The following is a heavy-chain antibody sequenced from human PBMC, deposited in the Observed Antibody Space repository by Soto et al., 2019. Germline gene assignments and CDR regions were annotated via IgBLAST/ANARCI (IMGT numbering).Heavy chain of an antibody. V-gene: IGHV1-18*01. CDR3: ATDNPYDSSGYYGI. CDR1: GYTFTSYG. CDR2: ISAYNGNT. D-gene: IGHD3-22*01. Sequence: ASVKVSCKASGYTFTSYGISWVRQAPGQGLEWMGWISAYNGNTNYAQKLQGRVTMTTDTSTSTAYMELRSLRSDDTAVYYCATDNPYDSSGYYGIWGQGTMVTVSS. J-gene: IGHJ3*02.